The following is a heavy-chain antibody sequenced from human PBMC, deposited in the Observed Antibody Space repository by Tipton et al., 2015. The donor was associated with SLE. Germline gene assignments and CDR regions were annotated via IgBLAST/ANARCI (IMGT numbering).Heavy chain of an antibody. CDR2: VYYSGGT. V-gene: IGHV4-59*01. D-gene: IGHD5-24*01. CDR1: GGSISSYY. CDR3: ARDGEMTTMEV. Sequence: TLSLTCTVSGGSISSYYWCWIRQSPGKGLEWIGNVYYSGGTNYNPSLKSRVTISVDTSKNQFSLNLSSVTAADTAVYYCARDGEMTTMEVWGQGTTVTVSS. J-gene: IGHJ6*02.